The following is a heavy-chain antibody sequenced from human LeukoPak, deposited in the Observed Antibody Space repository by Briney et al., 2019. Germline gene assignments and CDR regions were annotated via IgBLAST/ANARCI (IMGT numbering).Heavy chain of an antibody. V-gene: IGHV5-51*01. D-gene: IGHD3-22*01. CDR3: ARLGGSSGLRNSHYFDY. CDR2: IYPGDSDT. J-gene: IGHJ4*02. Sequence: GESLKISCKGSGYSFTSYWIGWVRQMPGKGLEWMGIIYPGDSDTRYSPSFQGQVTISADKSISTAYLQWSSLKASDTAMYYCARLGGSSGLRNSHYFDYWGQGTLVTVSS. CDR1: GYSFTSYW.